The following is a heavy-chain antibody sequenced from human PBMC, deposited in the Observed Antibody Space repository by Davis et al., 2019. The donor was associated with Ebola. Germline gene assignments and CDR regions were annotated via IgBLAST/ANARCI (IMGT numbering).Heavy chain of an antibody. CDR3: ARAEYCGGDCYPFDY. D-gene: IGHD2-21*02. V-gene: IGHV3-48*02. CDR1: GFTVSTNT. CDR2: ISPIRSSSSTV. J-gene: IGHJ4*02. Sequence: PGGSLRLSCAASGFTVSTNTMDWVRQAPGKGLEWVAYISPIRSSSSTVYYADSVKGRFTVSRDNAKNSLYLQMNSLRDEDTAVYYCARAEYCGGDCYPFDYWGQGTLVTVSS.